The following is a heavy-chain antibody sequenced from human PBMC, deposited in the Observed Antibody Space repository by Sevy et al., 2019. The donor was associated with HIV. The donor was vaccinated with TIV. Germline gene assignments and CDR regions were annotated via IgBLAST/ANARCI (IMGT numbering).Heavy chain of an antibody. CDR2: MYFSGRS. Sequence: SETLSLTCTVSGVSMSSSDYDWGWIRQPPGKGLEWVGWMYFSGRSKYKSSLQSRVTISIDKSQNQFSLTVTSVTVADTAVYYCARHGGLVDRAFDFWGQGTLVTVSS. CDR1: GVSMSSSDYD. J-gene: IGHJ4*02. D-gene: IGHD3-10*01. CDR3: ARHGGLVDRAFDF. V-gene: IGHV4-39*01.